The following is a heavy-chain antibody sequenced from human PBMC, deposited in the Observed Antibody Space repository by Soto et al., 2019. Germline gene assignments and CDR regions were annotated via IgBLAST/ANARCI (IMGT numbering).Heavy chain of an antibody. V-gene: IGHV3-23*01. J-gene: IGHJ4*02. CDR2: LTGSSGVT. CDR1: GFTFSNFA. CDR3: ARESEDLTSNFDY. Sequence: EVQLLESGGGLVQPGGSLRLSCVVSGFTFSNFAMSWVRQAPGKGLEWVSTLTGSSGVTYYADSVKGRFAISRDNAKNSLYLEMNSLRAEDTAVYYCARESEDLTSNFDYWGQGTLVTVSS.